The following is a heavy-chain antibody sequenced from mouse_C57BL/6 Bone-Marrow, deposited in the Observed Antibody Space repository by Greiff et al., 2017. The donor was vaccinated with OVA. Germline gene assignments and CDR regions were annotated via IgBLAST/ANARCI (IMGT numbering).Heavy chain of an antibody. CDR3: ASDHGYGFAY. CDR2: IWGVGST. Sequence: QVQLQQSGPGLVAPSQSLSITCTVSGFSLTSYGVDWVRPSPGKGLEWLGVIWGVGSTNYTSALKSRLSISKDNSKSQVFLKMNSLQTDDTAMYYCASDHGYGFAYWGQGTLVTVSA. D-gene: IGHD2-2*01. CDR1: GFSLTSYG. V-gene: IGHV2-6*01. J-gene: IGHJ3*01.